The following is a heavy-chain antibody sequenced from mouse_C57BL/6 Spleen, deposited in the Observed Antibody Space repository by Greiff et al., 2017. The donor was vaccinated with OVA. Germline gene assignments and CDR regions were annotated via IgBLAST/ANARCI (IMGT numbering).Heavy chain of an antibody. D-gene: IGHD2-5*01. Sequence: EVKLVESEGGLVQPGSSMKLSCTASGFTFSDYYMAWVRQVPEKGLEWVANINYDGSSTYYLDSLKSRFIISRDNAKNILYLQMSSLKSEDTATYYCARGGYSNGMDYWGQGTSVTVSS. J-gene: IGHJ4*01. CDR1: GFTFSDYY. CDR3: ARGGYSNGMDY. V-gene: IGHV5-16*01. CDR2: INYDGSST.